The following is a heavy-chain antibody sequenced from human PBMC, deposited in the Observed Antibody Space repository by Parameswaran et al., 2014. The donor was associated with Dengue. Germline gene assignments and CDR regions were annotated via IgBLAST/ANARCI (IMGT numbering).Heavy chain of an antibody. V-gene: IGHV1-69*01. CDR2: SHPYLCTA. CDR3: ARSIAAHHYYGMDV. J-gene: IGHJ6*02. Sequence: SWVRQAPGQGLEWMGGSHPYLCTANYAQKFQGRVTITADESTSTAYMELSSLRSEDTAVYYCARSIAAHHYYGMDVWGQGTTVTVSS. D-gene: IGHD6-6*01.